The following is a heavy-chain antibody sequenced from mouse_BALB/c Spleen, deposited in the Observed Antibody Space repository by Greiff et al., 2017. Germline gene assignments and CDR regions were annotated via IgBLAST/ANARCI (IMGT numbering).Heavy chain of an antibody. V-gene: IGHV1-4*02. D-gene: IGHD2-14*01. CDR3: ARGVRRSYRYFDV. CDR1: GYTFTSYT. Sequence: VQLQQSAAELARPGASVKMSCKASGYTFTSYTMHWVKQRPGQGLEWIGYINPSSGYTEYNQKFKDKTTLTADKSSSTAYMQLSSLTSEDSAVYYCARGVRRSYRYFDVWGAGTTVTVSS. CDR2: INPSSGYT. J-gene: IGHJ1*01.